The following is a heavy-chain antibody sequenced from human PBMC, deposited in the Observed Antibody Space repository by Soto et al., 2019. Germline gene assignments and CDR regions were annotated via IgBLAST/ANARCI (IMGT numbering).Heavy chain of an antibody. CDR2: ISGSGSST. D-gene: IGHD2-2*01. CDR3: AKDNWVVPAANDAFDI. J-gene: IGHJ3*02. CDR1: GFTFSSYA. Sequence: GGSLRLSCAASGFTFSSYAMSWVRQAPGKGLEWVSAISGSGSSTYYADSVKGRFTISRDNSKNTLYLQMNSLRAEDTAVYYCAKDNWVVPAANDAFDIWGQGTMVTVSS. V-gene: IGHV3-23*01.